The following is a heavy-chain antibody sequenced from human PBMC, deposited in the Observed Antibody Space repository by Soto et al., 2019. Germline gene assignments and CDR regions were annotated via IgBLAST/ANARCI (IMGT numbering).Heavy chain of an antibody. D-gene: IGHD3-22*01. CDR2: IYYSGST. V-gene: IGHV4-31*03. CDR1: GGSISSGGYY. Sequence: SETLSLTCTVSGGSISSGGYYWSWIRQHPGKGLEWIGYIYYSGSTYYNPSLKSRVTISVDTSKNQFSLKLSSVTAADTAVYYCAFYDSSGYYRHFQHWGQGTMVTV. J-gene: IGHJ1*01. CDR3: AFYDSSGYYRHFQH.